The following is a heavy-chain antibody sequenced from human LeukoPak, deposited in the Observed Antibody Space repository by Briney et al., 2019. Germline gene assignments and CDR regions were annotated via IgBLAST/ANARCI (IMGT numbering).Heavy chain of an antibody. CDR1: GFTVSSNY. V-gene: IGHV3-53*01. CDR2: IYSGGST. D-gene: IGHD3-16*01. J-gene: IGHJ4*02. Sequence: PGGSLRLSCAASGFTVSSNYMSWVRQAPGKGLEWVSVIYSGGSTYYADSVKGRFTISRDNSKNTLYLQMNSLRAEDTAVYYCARVASPWGYYFDYWGQGTLVTVSS. CDR3: ARVASPWGYYFDY.